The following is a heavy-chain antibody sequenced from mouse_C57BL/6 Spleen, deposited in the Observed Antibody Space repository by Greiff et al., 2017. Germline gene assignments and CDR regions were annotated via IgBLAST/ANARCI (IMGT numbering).Heavy chain of an antibody. V-gene: IGHV1-50*01. Sequence: QVQLQQSGAELVKPGASVKLSCKASGYTFTSYWMQWVKQRPGQGLEWIGEIDPSDSYTNYNQKFKGKATLTVDTSSSTAYMQLSSLTSEDSAVYYCARDYYGRGDYWGQGTTLTVSS. CDR1: GYTFTSYW. CDR2: IDPSDSYT. CDR3: ARDYYGRGDY. D-gene: IGHD1-1*01. J-gene: IGHJ2*01.